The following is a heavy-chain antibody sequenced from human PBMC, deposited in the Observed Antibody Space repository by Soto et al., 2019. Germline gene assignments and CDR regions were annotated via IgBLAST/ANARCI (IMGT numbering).Heavy chain of an antibody. D-gene: IGHD3-22*01. Sequence: PGGSLRLSCAASGFSFNIFAMNWVRQAPGQGLEWVSGISGGGGSTYYADSVKGRFTISRDNSNNSLYLQMNSLRAEYTAVYYCAKDPTSYDSSAQFDSWGQGT. V-gene: IGHV3-23*01. CDR2: ISGGGGST. CDR1: GFSFNIFA. CDR3: AKDPTSYDSSAQFDS. J-gene: IGHJ4*02.